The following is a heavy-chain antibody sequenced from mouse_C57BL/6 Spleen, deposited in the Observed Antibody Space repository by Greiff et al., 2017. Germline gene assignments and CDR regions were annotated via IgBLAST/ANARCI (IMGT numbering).Heavy chain of an antibody. CDR3: AEGEYDYFDY. CDR2: INPSSGYT. V-gene: IGHV1-4*01. D-gene: IGHD5-2*01. Sequence: QVQLQQSGAELARPGASVKMSCKASGYTFTSYTMHWVKQRPGQGLEWIGYINPSSGYTKYNQKFKDKATLTADKSSSTAYMQLSSLTSEDSAVYYCAEGEYDYFDYWGQGTTLTVSS. CDR1: GYTFTSYT. J-gene: IGHJ2*01.